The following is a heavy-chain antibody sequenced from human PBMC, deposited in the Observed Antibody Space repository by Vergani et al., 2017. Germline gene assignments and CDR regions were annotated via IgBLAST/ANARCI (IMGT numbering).Heavy chain of an antibody. CDR3: VRDKNDYGDYDY. CDR1: GYTFTGYY. J-gene: IGHJ4*02. CDR2: INPNSGGT. D-gene: IGHD4-17*01. V-gene: IGHV1-2*02. Sequence: QVQLVQSGAEVKKPGASLKVSCKASGYTFTGYYMHWVRQAPGQGLEWMGWINPNSGGTNYAQKFQGRVTLTRDTSIRTAYMELSRLRSDDTAVYYCVRDKNDYGDYDYWGQGTLVTVSS.